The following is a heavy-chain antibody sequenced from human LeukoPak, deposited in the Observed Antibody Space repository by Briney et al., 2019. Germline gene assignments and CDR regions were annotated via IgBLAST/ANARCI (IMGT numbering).Heavy chain of an antibody. Sequence: KTSETLSLTCSVSGGSINSGGYYWSWIRQHPGKGLEWIGYIYYNGSTYYNPSLKSRITISVDTSKNQFSLKLSSVTAADTAVYYCARGDDYGDPHAGCPYRYWGQGTLVTVSS. CDR2: IYYNGST. CDR3: ARGDDYGDPHAGCPYRY. V-gene: IGHV4-31*03. J-gene: IGHJ4*02. CDR1: GGSINSGGYY. D-gene: IGHD4-17*01.